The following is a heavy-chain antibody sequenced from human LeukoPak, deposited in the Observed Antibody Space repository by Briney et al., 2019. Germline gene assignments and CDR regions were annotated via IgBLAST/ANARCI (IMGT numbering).Heavy chain of an antibody. CDR2: IRYDGTNK. J-gene: IGHJ6*03. CDR1: EFTFSNYG. V-gene: IGHV3-30*02. CDR3: ARRSSSGRYPDYYYYYMDV. D-gene: IGHD6-19*01. Sequence: GGSLRLSCAASEFTFSNYGMHWVRQAPGKGLEWVAFIRYDGTNKYYADSVKGRFTISRDNSKNTLYLKMNSLRGEDTAVYYCARRSSSGRYPDYYYYYMDVWGKGTTVTISS.